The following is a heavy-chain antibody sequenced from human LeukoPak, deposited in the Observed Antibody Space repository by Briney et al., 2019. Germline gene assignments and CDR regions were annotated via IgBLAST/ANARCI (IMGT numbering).Heavy chain of an antibody. J-gene: IGHJ4*02. CDR3: ARGYYDFWSGYNT. D-gene: IGHD3-3*01. CDR1: GGSISSYY. V-gene: IGHV4-59*01. CDR2: IYYSGST. Sequence: SETLSLTCTVPGGSISSYYWSWIRQPPGKGLEWIGYIYYSGSTNYNPSLKSRVTISVDTSKNQFSLKLSSVTAADTAVYYCARGYYDFWSGYNTWGQGTLVTVSS.